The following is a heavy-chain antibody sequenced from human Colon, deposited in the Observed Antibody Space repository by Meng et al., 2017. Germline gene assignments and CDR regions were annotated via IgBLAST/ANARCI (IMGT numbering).Heavy chain of an antibody. CDR2: IMPSVGDA. V-gene: IGHV1-2*06. J-gene: IGHJ4*02. CDR3: VRDGSYYDFDY. CDR1: GYTFIDSH. Sequence: QVQLVQVGAEVKKPGASVKVSCKSSGYTFIDSHVHWVRQAPGQGLEWMGRIMPSVGDASSAEKFQGRLTLTWDTSIDTAYMDLSSLRSDDSAIYYCVRDGSYYDFDYWGQGTLVTVSS. D-gene: IGHD3-10*01.